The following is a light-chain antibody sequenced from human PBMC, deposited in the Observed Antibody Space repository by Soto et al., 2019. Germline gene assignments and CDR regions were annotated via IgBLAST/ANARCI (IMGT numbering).Light chain of an antibody. CDR1: SSNVGSNF. Sequence: QSVLTQPPSASGTPGQRVTISCSGSSSNVGSNFVNWYQHLPGTAPTHLIHSDNRRPSGVPDRFSGSKSGTSASLAISGLQSEDEADYYCAAWDDSLNGPLFGGGTKLTVL. V-gene: IGLV1-44*01. CDR2: SDN. J-gene: IGLJ2*01. CDR3: AAWDDSLNGPL.